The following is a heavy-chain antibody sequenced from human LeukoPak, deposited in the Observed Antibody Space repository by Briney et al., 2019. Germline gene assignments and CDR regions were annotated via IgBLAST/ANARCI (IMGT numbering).Heavy chain of an antibody. CDR1: GGHIDSVY. CDR3: ASGAGWLIDY. CDR2: IDNSGST. J-gene: IGHJ4*02. D-gene: IGHD6-19*01. V-gene: IGHV4-4*08. Sequence: SETLSLTCSVSGGHIDSVYWNWIRQPPGKGLEWIGYIDNSGSTKYNPSLQSRTTMSRDTSKKPFSLKLTSVTAAATAMYYCASGAGWLIDYWGQGTLVSVSS.